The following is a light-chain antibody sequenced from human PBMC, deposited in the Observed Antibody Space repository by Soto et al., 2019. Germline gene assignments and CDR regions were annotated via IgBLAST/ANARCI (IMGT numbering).Light chain of an antibody. CDR1: SSNIGAGYD. Sequence: QSVLTQPPSVSGAPGQRVTISCTGSSSNIGAGYDVHWYQQLPGAAPKFLIYGDTNRPSGVPDRFSGSKSGTSASLAITGLQAEDEADYYCQSYDSSPSGHVVFCGVTKLTVL. J-gene: IGLJ2*01. V-gene: IGLV1-40*01. CDR3: QSYDSSPSGHVV. CDR2: GDT.